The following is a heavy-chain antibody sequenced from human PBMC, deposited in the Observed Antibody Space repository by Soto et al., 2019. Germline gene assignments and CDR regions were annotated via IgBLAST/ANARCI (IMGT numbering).Heavy chain of an antibody. CDR3: AIQEADLDY. CDR2: IKSDGSST. Sequence: GGSLRLSCAASGFTFSRYWMHWDSQAPGKRLVWVSRIKSDGSSTSYADSVKGRFTISRSDAKNTLYLQMNSLRAEDTAVYYCAIQEADLDYWGKRTLGTVSS. D-gene: IGHD2-15*01. CDR1: GFTFSRYW. V-gene: IGHV3-74*01. J-gene: IGHJ4*02.